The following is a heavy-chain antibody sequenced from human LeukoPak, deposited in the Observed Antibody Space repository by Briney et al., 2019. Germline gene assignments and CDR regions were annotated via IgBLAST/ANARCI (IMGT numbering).Heavy chain of an antibody. CDR1: DGSFSGYY. D-gene: IGHD2-21*01. CDR2: INHSGST. J-gene: IGHJ5*02. Sequence: SETLSLTCAVYDGSFSGYYWSWIRRPPGKGLEWIGEINHSGSTNYNPSLKSRVTISLDTSKNQFSLKLSSVTAADTAVYYCARHYSSVVALNWFDPWGQGTLVTVSS. CDR3: ARHYSSVVALNWFDP. V-gene: IGHV4-34*01.